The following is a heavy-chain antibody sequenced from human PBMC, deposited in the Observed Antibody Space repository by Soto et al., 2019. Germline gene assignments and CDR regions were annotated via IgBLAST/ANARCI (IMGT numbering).Heavy chain of an antibody. CDR3: ARDILSGGAYPDY. CDR1: GFPFSSYT. CDR2: ISSGSSYI. J-gene: IGHJ4*02. V-gene: IGHV3-21*01. Sequence: EVQLVESGGGLVKPGGSLRLSCAASGFPFSSYTMNWVRQAPGKGLEWVSSISSGSSYIYYGTSEKGRFTISRDNAKNSLFLQMNSLRAEDTAVYYCARDILSGGAYPDYWGQGTKVTVSS. D-gene: IGHD3-10*01.